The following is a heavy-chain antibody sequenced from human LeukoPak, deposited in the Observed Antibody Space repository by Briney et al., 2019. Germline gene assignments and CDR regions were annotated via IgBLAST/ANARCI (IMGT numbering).Heavy chain of an antibody. V-gene: IGHV4-4*07. CDR2: IYSTGST. D-gene: IGHD6-13*01. J-gene: IGHJ4*02. Sequence: PSETLSLTCTVSGGSISSYYWSWIRQPAGKGLEWIGRIYSTGSTNYNPSLKSRVTMSVDTSKNQFSLRLRSVTAADTAVYYCARQIASAGTAGFDFWGPGALVTVSS. CDR1: GGSISSYY. CDR3: ARQIASAGTAGFDF.